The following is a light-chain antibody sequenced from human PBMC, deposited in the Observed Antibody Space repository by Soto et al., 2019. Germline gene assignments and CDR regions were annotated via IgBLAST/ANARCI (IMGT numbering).Light chain of an antibody. CDR2: DVN. J-gene: IGLJ2*01. CDR1: SSDVGDYNY. Sequence: QSALTQPRSVSGSPGQSVTISCTGTSSDVGDYNYVSWYQQHPGKAPKLMIYDVNKRPSGVPDRFSGSKSGNTASLTISGLRAEDEADYYCSSYAGSYTLVFGGGTKLTVL. V-gene: IGLV2-11*01. CDR3: SSYAGSYTLV.